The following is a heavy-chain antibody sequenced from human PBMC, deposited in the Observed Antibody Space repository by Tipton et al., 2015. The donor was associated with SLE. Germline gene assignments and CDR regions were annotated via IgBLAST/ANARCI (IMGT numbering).Heavy chain of an antibody. J-gene: IGHJ3*02. CDR2: INPNSGGT. Sequence: HVQLVQSGAEVKKPGASVKVSCKASGYTFTGYYMHWVRQAPGQGLEWMGRINPNSGGTNYAQKFQGRVTMTRDTSISTAYMELSRLRSDDTAVYYCARLDPGTICAFDIWGQGTMVTVSS. CDR3: ARLDPGTICAFDI. CDR1: GYTFTGYY. V-gene: IGHV1-2*06. D-gene: IGHD1-26*01.